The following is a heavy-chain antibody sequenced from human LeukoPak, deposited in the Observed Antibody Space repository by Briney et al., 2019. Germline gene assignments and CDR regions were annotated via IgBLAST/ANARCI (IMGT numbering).Heavy chain of an antibody. CDR3: AKEHLKYANDNRGSSDY. J-gene: IGHJ4*02. Sequence: PGGSLRLSCVASGFPFSETAMTWVRQAPGKGLEWLSVITRGGSPYYADSVKGRFTISRDNARNTVYLQLNSLRNEDTALYYCAKEHLKYANDNRGSSDYWGQGTLVTVSS. V-gene: IGHV3-23*01. D-gene: IGHD3-22*01. CDR2: ITRGGSP. CDR1: GFPFSETA.